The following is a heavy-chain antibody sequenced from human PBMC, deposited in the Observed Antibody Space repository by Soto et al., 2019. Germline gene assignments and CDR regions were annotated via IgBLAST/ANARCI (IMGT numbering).Heavy chain of an antibody. CDR2: IYPGDSDT. Sequence: PGESLKISCKGSGYSFTSYWIGWVRQMPGKGLEWMGIIYPGDSDTRYSPSFQGQVTISADKSISTAYLQWSSLKASDTAMYFCARGKPSGYRFGPRNFFYYGLDVWGPGTTVTVSS. D-gene: IGHD5-18*01. V-gene: IGHV5-51*01. J-gene: IGHJ6*02. CDR1: GYSFTSYW. CDR3: ARGKPSGYRFGPRNFFYYGLDV.